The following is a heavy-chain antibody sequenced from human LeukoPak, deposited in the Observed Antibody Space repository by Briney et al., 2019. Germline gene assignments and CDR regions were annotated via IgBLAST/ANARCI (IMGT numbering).Heavy chain of an antibody. V-gene: IGHV4-30-4*08. J-gene: IGHJ4*02. D-gene: IGHD6-6*01. Sequence: KSSETLSLTCTVSGGSISSGSYYWSWIRQPPGKGLEWIGYIYYSGSTYYNPSLKGRVTISVDTSKNQFSLKLSSVTAADTAVYYCARDLIAARPDSGDYWGQGTLVTVSS. CDR3: ARDLIAARPDSGDY. CDR1: GGSISSGSYY. CDR2: IYYSGST.